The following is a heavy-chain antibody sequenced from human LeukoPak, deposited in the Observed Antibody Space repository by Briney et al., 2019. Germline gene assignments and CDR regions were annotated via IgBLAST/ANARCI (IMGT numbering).Heavy chain of an antibody. J-gene: IGHJ6*03. Sequence: SETLSLTCTVSGGSISSGSYYWSWIRQPAGKGLEWIGRIYTSGSTNYNPSLKSRVTISVDTSKNQFSLKLSSVTAADTAVYYCARQGPYCSSTSCYWDYYYYYMDVWGKGTTVTVSS. CDR1: GGSISSGSYY. V-gene: IGHV4-61*02. D-gene: IGHD2-2*01. CDR3: ARQGPYCSSTSCYWDYYYYYMDV. CDR2: IYTSGST.